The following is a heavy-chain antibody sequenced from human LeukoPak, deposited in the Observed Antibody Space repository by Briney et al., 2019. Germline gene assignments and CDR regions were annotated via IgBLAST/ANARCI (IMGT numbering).Heavy chain of an antibody. J-gene: IGHJ4*02. D-gene: IGHD1-26*01. Sequence: GGSLRLSCAASGFIVSGDFMSWVRQAPGKGLEWVSVIYSDGSSYYADSVKGRFTISRDNSKNTLDLQMTGLRAEDTAVYYCARERGRGRDSPWFDYWGQGTLVTVSS. V-gene: IGHV3-53*01. CDR1: GFIVSGDF. CDR3: ARERGRGRDSPWFDY. CDR2: IYSDGSS.